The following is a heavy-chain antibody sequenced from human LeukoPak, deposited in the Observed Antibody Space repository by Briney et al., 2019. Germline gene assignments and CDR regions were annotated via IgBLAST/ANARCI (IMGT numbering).Heavy chain of an antibody. CDR3: ARTVQLERPVPLRNYYYMDV. J-gene: IGHJ6*03. CDR1: GFTFSRYD. Sequence: GRSLRLSCVASGFTFSRYDTHWVRQAPGKGLEWVAVTSDDGRKEIYADSVKGRFTISRDNSKNTLYLQMNSLRAEDTAVYYCARTVQLERPVPLRNYYYMDVWGKGTTVTISS. V-gene: IGHV3-30*14. D-gene: IGHD1-1*01. CDR2: TSDDGRKE.